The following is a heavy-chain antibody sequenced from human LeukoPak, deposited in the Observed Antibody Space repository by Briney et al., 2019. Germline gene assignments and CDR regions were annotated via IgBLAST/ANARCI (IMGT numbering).Heavy chain of an antibody. V-gene: IGHV3-23*01. CDR3: AKRDSGSYYQPATFDP. D-gene: IGHD1-26*01. Sequence: PGGSLRLSCAASGFTFSSLAMHWVRQAPGKGLEWVSVVSGAGSVTYYADSVKGRFTTSRDNSKNTLYLQMNNLRAEDTAVYYCAKRDSGSYYQPATFDPWGQGTLVTVSS. J-gene: IGHJ5*02. CDR2: VSGAGSVT. CDR1: GFTFSSLA.